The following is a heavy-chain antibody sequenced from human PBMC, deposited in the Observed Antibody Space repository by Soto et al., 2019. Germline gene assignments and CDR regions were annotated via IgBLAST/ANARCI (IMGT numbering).Heavy chain of an antibody. CDR3: APEVAVAGRARRNFDY. D-gene: IGHD6-19*01. J-gene: IGHJ4*02. CDR1: RFGNACTA. Sequence: TSVKPSSKDRRFGNACTAMWSVQQARGQRLEWIGWIVVGSGNTNYAQKFQERVTITRDMSTSTAYMELSSLRSEDTAVYYCAPEVAVAGRARRNFDYWVQGTLVLVS. V-gene: IGHV1-58*02. CDR2: IVVGSGNT.